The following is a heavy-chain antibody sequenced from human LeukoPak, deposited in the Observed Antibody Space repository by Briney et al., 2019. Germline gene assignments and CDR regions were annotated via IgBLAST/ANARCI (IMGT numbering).Heavy chain of an antibody. CDR1: GFTFSSYI. D-gene: IGHD2-15*01. V-gene: IGHV3-48*01. Sequence: GGSLRLSCAASGFTFSSYIMSWVRQAPGKGLEWLSYISNSGSTIYYADSVKGRFSISRDNAKNSLWLQMSSLRAEDTAVYYCARGRGSCSGGTCYVDFWGQGTLVTVSS. CDR2: ISNSGSTI. J-gene: IGHJ4*02. CDR3: ARGRGSCSGGTCYVDF.